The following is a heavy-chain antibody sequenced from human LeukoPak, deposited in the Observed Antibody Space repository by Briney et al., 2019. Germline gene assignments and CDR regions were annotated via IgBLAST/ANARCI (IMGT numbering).Heavy chain of an antibody. CDR1: GASISSYY. CDR3: AGEILTGYYRPSDAFDI. D-gene: IGHD3-9*01. Sequence: SETLSLTCTVSGASISSYYWSWIRQPAGKGLEWIERIYTSGSTNYNPSLKSRVTISVDTSKNQFSLKLSSVTAADTAVYYCAGEILTGYYRPSDAFDIWGQGTMVTVSS. V-gene: IGHV4-4*07. J-gene: IGHJ3*02. CDR2: IYTSGST.